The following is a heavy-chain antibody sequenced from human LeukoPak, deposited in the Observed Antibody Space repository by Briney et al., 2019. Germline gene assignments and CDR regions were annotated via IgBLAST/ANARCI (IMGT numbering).Heavy chain of an antibody. V-gene: IGHV1-58*02. CDR1: GFTFTSSA. J-gene: IGHJ4*02. CDR3: AAGAFGSGYYPIDY. Sequence: TSVKVSCKASGFTFTSSAMQRVRQARGQRLEWIGWIVVGSGNTNYAQKFQERVTITRDMSTSTAYMELSSLRSEDTAVYYCAAGAFGSGYYPIDYWGQGTLVTVSS. D-gene: IGHD3-22*01. CDR2: IVVGSGNT.